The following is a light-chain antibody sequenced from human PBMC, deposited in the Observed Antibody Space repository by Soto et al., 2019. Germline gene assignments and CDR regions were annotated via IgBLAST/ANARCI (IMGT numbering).Light chain of an antibody. CDR2: EVS. CDR3: CSYAGSTTQTYV. V-gene: IGLV2-23*02. Sequence: QSVLTQAASVSGSPGQSITISCTGTHSDVGSYNLVSWYQQHPGKAPKVIIYEVSERPSGVSDHFSGSKSGNTASLMISGLQAEDEADYYCCSYAGSTTQTYVFGSGTKVTVL. CDR1: HSDVGSYNL. J-gene: IGLJ1*01.